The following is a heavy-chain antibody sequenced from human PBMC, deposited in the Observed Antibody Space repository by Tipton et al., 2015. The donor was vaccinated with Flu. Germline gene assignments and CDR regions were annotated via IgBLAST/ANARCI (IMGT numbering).Heavy chain of an antibody. Sequence: TLSLTCTVSGGSLSSFYWTWIRQPAGRGLEWIGRVYSSGITKYNPSLKSRVTMSVDTSKNQFSLKLSSVTAADTAVYYCARDPPTRNWFDPWGQGTLVTVSS. CDR2: VYSSGIT. D-gene: IGHD5-12*01. CDR1: GGSLSSFY. CDR3: ARDPPTRNWFDP. J-gene: IGHJ5*02. V-gene: IGHV4-4*07.